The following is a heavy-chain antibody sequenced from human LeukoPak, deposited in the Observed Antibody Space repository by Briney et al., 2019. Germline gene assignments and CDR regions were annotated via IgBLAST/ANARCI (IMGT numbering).Heavy chain of an antibody. CDR3: ARSLSGYDPLSAF. J-gene: IGHJ4*01. CDR1: GFSFPNYA. CDR2: MTGTSTTF. V-gene: IGHV3-48*01. D-gene: IGHD5-12*01. Sequence: GTSLRLSCEVSGFSFPNYAMTWVRQVPGKGLEWIAYMTGTSTTFYYADSVKGRFTISRDNARNSLFLQMNSLTVEDTAVYYCARSLSGYDPLSAFWGHGTRVTVS.